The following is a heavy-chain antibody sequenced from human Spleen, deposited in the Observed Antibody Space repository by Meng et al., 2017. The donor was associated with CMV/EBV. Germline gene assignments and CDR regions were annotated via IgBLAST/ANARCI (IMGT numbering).Heavy chain of an antibody. CDR2: IRRDGGTI. D-gene: IGHD6-19*01. CDR1: GFTFSDHW. J-gene: IGHJ4*02. CDR3: ARDMGWYKFDS. V-gene: IGHV3-7*01. Sequence: GESLKISCETSGFTFSDHWMGWVRQAPGKGLEWVADIRRDGGTIYYLDSVKGRFTISRDNAKNSLYLQMNRLRVEDTGVYYCARDMGWYKFDSWGQGTLVTVSS.